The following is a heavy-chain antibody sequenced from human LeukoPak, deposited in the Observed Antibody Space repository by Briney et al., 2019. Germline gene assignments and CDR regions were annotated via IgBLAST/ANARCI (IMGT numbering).Heavy chain of an antibody. CDR1: GGSISSGGYS. D-gene: IGHD4-17*01. Sequence: ASETLSLTCAVSGGSISSGGYSWSWIRQPPGKGLEWIGYIYHSGSTYYNPSLKSRVTISVDRSKNQFSLKLSSVTAADTAVYYCARRGYGDYFDYWGQGTLVTVSS. CDR3: ARRGYGDYFDY. CDR2: IYHSGST. V-gene: IGHV4-30-2*01. J-gene: IGHJ4*02.